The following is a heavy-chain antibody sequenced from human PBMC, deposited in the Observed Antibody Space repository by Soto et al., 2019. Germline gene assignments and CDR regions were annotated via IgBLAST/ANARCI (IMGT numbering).Heavy chain of an antibody. D-gene: IGHD6-13*01. J-gene: IGHJ1*01. CDR1: GFTFDDYA. CDR2: INWNSGSI. CDR3: IKDESINWYSGHFRH. V-gene: IGHV3-9*01. Sequence: GGSLRLSCAASGFTFDDYAMHWVRQVPGKGLEWVSGINWNSGSIGYADSVKGRFAISRDNAKNSLHLQMNSLRAEDTAFYYCIKDESINWYSGHFRHWGQGTLVTVSS.